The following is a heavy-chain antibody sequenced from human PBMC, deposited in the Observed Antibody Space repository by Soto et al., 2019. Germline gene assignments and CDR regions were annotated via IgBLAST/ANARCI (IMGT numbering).Heavy chain of an antibody. D-gene: IGHD6-19*01. CDR3: AKRRKQWLVTNCFDS. CDR2: ISDNGGTT. J-gene: IGHJ5*01. CDR1: VFAFIKFG. V-gene: IGHV3-23*01. Sequence: GWSLRLSCTSSVFAFIKFGMSWVRQAPGKGLEWVSTISDNGGTTYYADSVKGRFTISRDDSQNTLYLQMNSLRVEDTALYYCAKRRKQWLVTNCFDSWGQGNMVTVSS.